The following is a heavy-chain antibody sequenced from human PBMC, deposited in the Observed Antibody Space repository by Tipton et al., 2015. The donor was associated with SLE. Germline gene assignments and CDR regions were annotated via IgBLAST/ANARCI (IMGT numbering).Heavy chain of an antibody. Sequence: TLSLTCTVSGGSISSYYWSWIRQPPGKGLEWIGSIYYSGSTYYNPSLKSRVTISVDTSKNQFSLKLSSVTAADTAVYYCARGGFGELLFDYWGQGTLVTVSS. CDR2: IYYSGST. CDR3: ARGGFGELLFDY. D-gene: IGHD3-10*01. V-gene: IGHV4-59*12. J-gene: IGHJ4*02. CDR1: GGSISSYY.